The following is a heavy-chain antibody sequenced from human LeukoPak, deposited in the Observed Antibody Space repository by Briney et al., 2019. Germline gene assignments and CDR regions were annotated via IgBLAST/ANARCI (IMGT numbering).Heavy chain of an antibody. Sequence: GGSLRLSCAASGFTFSSYSMNWVRQAPGKGLEWVSSISSSSSYIYCADSVKGRFTISRDNAKNSLYLQMNSLRAEDTAVYYCARGSVSTGTSPRFDPWGQGTLVTVSS. V-gene: IGHV3-21*01. CDR2: ISSSSSYI. CDR3: ARGSVSTGTSPRFDP. J-gene: IGHJ5*02. CDR1: GFTFSSYS. D-gene: IGHD2-8*02.